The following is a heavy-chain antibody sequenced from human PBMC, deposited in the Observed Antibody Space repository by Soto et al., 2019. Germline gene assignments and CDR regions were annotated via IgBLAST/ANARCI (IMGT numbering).Heavy chain of an antibody. CDR1: GFTFSSYA. D-gene: IGHD4-17*01. Sequence: EVQLLESGGGLVQPGGSLRLSCAASGFTFSSYAMSWVRQAPGKGLEWVSAISGSGGSTYYADSVKGRFTISRDNSKNTLYLQMNSLRAEDTAVYYCAKESTVTRSSYYYYYMDVWGKGTTVTVSS. CDR2: ISGSGGST. J-gene: IGHJ6*03. V-gene: IGHV3-23*01. CDR3: AKESTVTRSSYYYYYMDV.